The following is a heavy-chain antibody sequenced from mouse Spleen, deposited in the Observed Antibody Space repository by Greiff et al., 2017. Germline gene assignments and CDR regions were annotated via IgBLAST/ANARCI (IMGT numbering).Heavy chain of an antibody. J-gene: IGHJ1*01. D-gene: IGHD6-1*01. CDR3: ARTFNPYWYFDV. Sequence: EVKLVESGGGLVKLGGSLKLSCAASGFTFSSYYMSWVRQTPEKRLEWVATISSGGGSTYYPDSVKGRFTISRDNAKNTLYLQMSSLNSEDTAVYYCARTFNPYWYFDVWGAGTTVTVSS. CDR2: ISSGGGST. V-gene: IGHV5-9*04. CDR1: GFTFSSYY.